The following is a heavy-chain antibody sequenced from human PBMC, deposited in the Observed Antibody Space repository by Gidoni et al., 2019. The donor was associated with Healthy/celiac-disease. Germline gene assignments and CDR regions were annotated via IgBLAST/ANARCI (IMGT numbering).Heavy chain of an antibody. CDR2: IIPIFGTA. J-gene: IGHJ4*02. V-gene: IGHV1-69*01. CDR1: GGTFSSYA. CDR3: ARGRYYYDSSGYSLFDY. Sequence: QVQLVQSGAEVKKPGSSVKVSCKASGGTFSSYAISWVRQAPGQGLEWMGGIIPIFGTANYAQKFQGRVTITADESTSTAYMELSSLRSEDTAVYYCARGRYYYDSSGYSLFDYWGQGTLVTVSS. D-gene: IGHD3-22*01.